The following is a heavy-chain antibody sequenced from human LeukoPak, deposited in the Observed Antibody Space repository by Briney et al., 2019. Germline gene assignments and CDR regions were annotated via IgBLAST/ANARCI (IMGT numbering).Heavy chain of an antibody. V-gene: IGHV3-30*02. CDR2: IRYDGSNK. CDR3: AKVRDYDFWSATDY. Sequence: GGSLRLSXAASGFTFRSYGMHWVRQAPGKGLEWVAFIRYDGSNKYYADSVKGRFTISRDNSKNTLYLQMNSLRAEDTAVYYCAKVRDYDFWSATDYWGQGTLVTVSS. D-gene: IGHD3-3*01. J-gene: IGHJ4*02. CDR1: GFTFRSYG.